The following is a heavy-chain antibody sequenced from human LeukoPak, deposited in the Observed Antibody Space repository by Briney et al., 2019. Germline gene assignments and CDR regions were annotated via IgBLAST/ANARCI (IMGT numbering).Heavy chain of an antibody. Sequence: PSETLSLTCTVSGGSIRSSSYYWGWIRQPPGKGLEWIGHIYYSGRTYYNPSLKSRVTISVDTSKNQFSLKLSSVTAADTAVYYCARLAPDAFDIWGQGTMVTVSS. CDR3: ARLAPDAFDI. CDR2: IYYSGRT. V-gene: IGHV4-39*01. J-gene: IGHJ3*02. CDR1: GGSIRSSSYY.